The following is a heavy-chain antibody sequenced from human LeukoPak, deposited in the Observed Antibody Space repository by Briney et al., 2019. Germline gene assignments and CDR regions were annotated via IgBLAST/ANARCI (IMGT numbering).Heavy chain of an antibody. CDR2: IWYDGSNK. CDR3: ATTTHCSGGSCRSYYFDH. CDR1: GFTFSSYG. V-gene: IGHV3-33*01. J-gene: IGHJ4*02. D-gene: IGHD2-15*01. Sequence: GGSLRLSCAASGFTFSSYGMHWVRQAPGKGLEWVAVIWYDGSNKYYADSVKGRFTISRDNSKNTLYLQMNSLRAEDTAVYYCATTTHCSGGSCRSYYFDHWGQGTLVTVSS.